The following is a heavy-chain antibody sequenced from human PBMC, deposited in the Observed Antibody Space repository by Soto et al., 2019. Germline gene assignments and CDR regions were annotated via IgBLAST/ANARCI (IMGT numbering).Heavy chain of an antibody. V-gene: IGHV5-51*01. J-gene: IGHJ4*02. CDR2: IYPGDSDT. CDR1: GYIFNIYW. Sequence: PGESLKISCKASGYIFNIYWIGWVRQMPGKGLEWMGIIYPGDSDTRYSPSFQGQVTISADKSISTAYLQWSSLKASDTAMYYCARLKRDGYNYSPFYFWGQGTLVTVSS. CDR3: ARLKRDGYNYSPFYF. D-gene: IGHD5-12*01.